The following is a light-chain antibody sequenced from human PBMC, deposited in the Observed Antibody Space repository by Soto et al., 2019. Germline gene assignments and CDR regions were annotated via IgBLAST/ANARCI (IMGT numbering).Light chain of an antibody. CDR2: DAS. CDR1: QSVSSY. V-gene: IGKV3-11*01. Sequence: EIVLTQSPATLSLSPGERATLSCRASQSVSSYLAWYQQKPDQAPRLLIYDASNRATGIPARFSGSGSGTDFTLTISSLEPEDFEVYYCQQSSNWPLTLGGGTKVDIK. J-gene: IGKJ4*01. CDR3: QQSSNWPLT.